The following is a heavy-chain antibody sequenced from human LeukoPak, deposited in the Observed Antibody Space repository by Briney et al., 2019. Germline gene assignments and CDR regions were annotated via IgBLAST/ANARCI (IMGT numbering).Heavy chain of an antibody. Sequence: ASVKVSCKASGYTFTSYDINWVRQATRQGLEWMGWMNPNSGNTGYAQKFQGRVTMTRNTSISTAYMELSSLRSEDTAVYYCARTGGYSYGYAGWFDPWGQGTLVTVSS. CDR2: MNPNSGNT. CDR3: ARTGGYSYGYAGWFDP. J-gene: IGHJ5*02. D-gene: IGHD5-18*01. V-gene: IGHV1-8*01. CDR1: GYTFTSYD.